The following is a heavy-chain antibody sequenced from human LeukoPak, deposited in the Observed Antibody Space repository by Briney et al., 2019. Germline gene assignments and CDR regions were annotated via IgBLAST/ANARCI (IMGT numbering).Heavy chain of an antibody. Sequence: GGSLRLSCAASGFTFSSYGMHWVRQAPGKGLEWVAVISYDGSNKYYADSVKGRFTISRDNSKNTLYLQMNSLRAEDTAVYYCAKAGGSSGFNDYWGQGTLVTVDS. CDR1: GFTFSSYG. CDR2: ISYDGSNK. D-gene: IGHD6-19*01. V-gene: IGHV3-30*18. J-gene: IGHJ4*02. CDR3: AKAGGSSGFNDY.